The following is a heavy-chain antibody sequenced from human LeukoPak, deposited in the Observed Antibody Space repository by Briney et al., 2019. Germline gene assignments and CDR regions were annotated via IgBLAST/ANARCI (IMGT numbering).Heavy chain of an antibody. CDR1: GFTFDDYG. D-gene: IGHD3-3*01. CDR2: INWNGGST. Sequence: GGSLRLSCAASGFTFDDYGMSWVRQAPGKGLEWVSGINWNGGSTGYADSVKGRFTISRDNAKNSLYLQMNSLRAEDTAVYYCARPYYDFWSGYRTNWFDPWGQGTLVTVSS. J-gene: IGHJ5*02. V-gene: IGHV3-20*04. CDR3: ARPYYDFWSGYRTNWFDP.